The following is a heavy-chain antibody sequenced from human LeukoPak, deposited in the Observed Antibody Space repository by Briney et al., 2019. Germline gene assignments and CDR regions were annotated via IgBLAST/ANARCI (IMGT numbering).Heavy chain of an antibody. CDR1: GSTFSSYA. CDR3: AKDWYGDYAGPFDP. D-gene: IGHD4-17*01. Sequence: PGGSLRLSCAASGSTFSSYAMSWVRQAPGKGLEWVSAISGSGGSTYYADSVKGRFTISRDNSKNTLYLQMNSLRAEDTAVYYCAKDWYGDYAGPFDPWGQGTLVTGSS. V-gene: IGHV3-23*01. CDR2: ISGSGGST. J-gene: IGHJ5*02.